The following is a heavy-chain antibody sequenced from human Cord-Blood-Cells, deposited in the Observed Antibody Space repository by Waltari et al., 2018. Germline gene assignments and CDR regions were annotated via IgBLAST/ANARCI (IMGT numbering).Heavy chain of an antibody. J-gene: IGHJ4*02. D-gene: IGHD6-13*01. CDR3: ARETDSSSWYVYDY. Sequence: QVQLQESGPGLVKPPETLSLTCTVPGRPGSGAADTWSWIRQPPGWGLEWIGCIHYTGRTIYNPSLNSRVTISVDPSKTQFSLMLSSVTAAYTAVYYCARETDSSSWYVYDYWGQGTLVTDSS. CDR1: GRPGSGAADT. CDR2: IHYTGRT. V-gene: IGHV4-61*08.